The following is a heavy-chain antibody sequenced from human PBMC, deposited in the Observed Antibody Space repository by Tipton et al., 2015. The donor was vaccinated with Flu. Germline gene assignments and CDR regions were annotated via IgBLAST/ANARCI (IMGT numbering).Heavy chain of an antibody. J-gene: IGHJ5*02. CDR2: VSHSGST. Sequence: LRLSCNVSGDSIRTSGHYWGWIRQPPGKGLEWIGSVSHSGSTSYNPSLKSRIVMSIDTSKSQFSLTLRSVTAADTAVYYCARDRYDILTGSFSWFDPWGQGTLVTVSS. V-gene: IGHV4-39*07. D-gene: IGHD3-9*01. CDR3: ARDRYDILTGSFSWFDP. CDR1: GDSIRTSGHY.